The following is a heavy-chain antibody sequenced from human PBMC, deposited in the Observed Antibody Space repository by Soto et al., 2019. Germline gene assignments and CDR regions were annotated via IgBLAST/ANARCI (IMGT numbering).Heavy chain of an antibody. J-gene: IGHJ6*02. V-gene: IGHV4-59*01. Sequence: SETLSLTCTVSGGSISSYYWSWIRQPPGKGLEWIGYIYYSGSTNYNPSLKSRVTISVDTSKNQFSLKLSSVTAADTAVYYCARFAGSSGYYGMDVWGQGTTVTVSS. CDR3: ARFAGSSGYYGMDV. D-gene: IGHD3-10*01. CDR1: GGSISSYY. CDR2: IYYSGST.